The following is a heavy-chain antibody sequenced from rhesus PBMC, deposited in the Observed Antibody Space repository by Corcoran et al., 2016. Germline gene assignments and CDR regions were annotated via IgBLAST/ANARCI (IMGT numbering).Heavy chain of an antibody. V-gene: IGHV3S5*01. Sequence: EVQLVETGGGLVQPGGSLKLSCVAFGFIFSNYDLIWVRQAPGKGLEWVSGITRGGGNTYYADSVKGRFTISRDNSQNTLSLQMNNLRAEDTAVYYCATETVVTTGSLSYWGQGVLVTVSS. J-gene: IGHJ4*01. D-gene: IGHD4-23*01. CDR2: ITRGGGNT. CDR3: ATETVVTTGSLSY. CDR1: GFIFSNYD.